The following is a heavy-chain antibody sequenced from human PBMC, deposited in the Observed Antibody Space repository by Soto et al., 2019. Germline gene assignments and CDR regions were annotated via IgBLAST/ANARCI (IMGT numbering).Heavy chain of an antibody. V-gene: IGHV3-30*18. CDR1: GFTFSDYA. CDR3: AKGGRQWRVTCDFNY. CDR2: VSHDGRNT. D-gene: IGHD6-19*01. Sequence: VQLVESGGGVVQPGRSLRLSCAASGFTFSDYAMHWVRQAPGKGLEWVAVVSHDGRNTHYADSVKGRFTISRDSSKYTVSLEMTSLGAEDKAVYYCAKGGRQWRVTCDFNYWGQGALVTVSS. J-gene: IGHJ4*02.